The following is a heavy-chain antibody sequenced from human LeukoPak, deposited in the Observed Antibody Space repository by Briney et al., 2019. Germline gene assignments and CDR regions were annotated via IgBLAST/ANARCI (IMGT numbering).Heavy chain of an antibody. Sequence: SETLSLTCAVYGGSFSGYYWSWIRQPRGKGLEWIGEINHSGSTNYNPSLKSRVTISVDTSKNQFSLKLSSVTAADTAVYYCASLDDYGDKLDYWGQGTLVTVSS. CDR1: GGSFSGYY. J-gene: IGHJ4*02. V-gene: IGHV4-34*01. CDR3: ASLDDYGDKLDY. CDR2: INHSGST. D-gene: IGHD4-17*01.